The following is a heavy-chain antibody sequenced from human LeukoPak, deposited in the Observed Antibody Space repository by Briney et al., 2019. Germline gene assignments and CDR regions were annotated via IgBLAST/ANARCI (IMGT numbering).Heavy chain of an antibody. CDR1: GGSFSGYH. CDR3: ARGRGAARFVTIEFDY. V-gene: IGHV4-34*01. Sequence: PSETLSLTCAVYGGSFSGYHWSWIRQPPGKGREWIGEINHRGSTNYNPSLKSRVTMSVDTSKNQFSLKLSFVTAADTAVYYCARGRGAARFVTIEFDYWGQGALVTVSS. D-gene: IGHD6-6*01. J-gene: IGHJ4*02. CDR2: INHRGST.